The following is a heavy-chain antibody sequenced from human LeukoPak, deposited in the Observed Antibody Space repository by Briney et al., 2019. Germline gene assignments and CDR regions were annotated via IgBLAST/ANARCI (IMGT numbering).Heavy chain of an antibody. V-gene: IGHV4-59*11. J-gene: IGHJ6*04. CDR1: GGSISSHY. D-gene: IGHD1-7*01. CDR3: ARAVYNWNFIMDV. Sequence: KPSETLSLTCTVSGGSISSHYWSWIRQPPGKGLEWIGYIYYSGSTNYNPSLKSRVTISVDTSKNQFSLKLSSVTAADTAVYYCARAVYNWNFIMDVWGKGTTVTVSS. CDR2: IYYSGST.